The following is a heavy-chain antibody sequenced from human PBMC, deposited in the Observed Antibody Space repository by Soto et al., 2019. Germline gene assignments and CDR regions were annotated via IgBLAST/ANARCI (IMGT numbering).Heavy chain of an antibody. CDR2: INAGNGNT. V-gene: IGHV1-3*01. CDR1: GYTFTSYD. Sequence: ASVKVSCKASGYTFTSYDMHWVRQAPGQRLEWMGWINAGNGNTKYSQKFQGRVTITRDTSASTAYMELSSLRSEDTAVYYCVLDHHDSSGYSLDYWGQGTLVTVSS. CDR3: VLDHHDSSGYSLDY. D-gene: IGHD3-22*01. J-gene: IGHJ4*02.